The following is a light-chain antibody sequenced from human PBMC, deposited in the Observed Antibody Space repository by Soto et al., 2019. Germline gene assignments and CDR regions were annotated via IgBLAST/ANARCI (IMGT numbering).Light chain of an antibody. J-gene: IGLJ3*02. V-gene: IGLV4-69*01. CDR1: SGHSSYA. CDR2: INRDGSH. Sequence: QSVLTQSPSASASLGASVKLTCTLSSGHSSYAIAWHQQQPEKGPRYLMKINRDGSHTKGDGIPDRFSGSISGAERYLTISSLQSEDEADYYCQSWGHGIRVFGGGTKVTVL. CDR3: QSWGHGIRV.